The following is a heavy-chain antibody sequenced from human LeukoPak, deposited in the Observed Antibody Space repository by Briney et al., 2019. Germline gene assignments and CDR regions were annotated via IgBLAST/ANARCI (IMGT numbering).Heavy chain of an antibody. Sequence: PGGSLRLSCAASGFTLSDHYMDWVRQAPGKGREWFGRSRNKANSYTTKYAPSVKGRFTISRDDSKNSLYLQMNSLKTEDTAVYYCTRVYSYGYEYWGQGTLVTVSS. CDR3: TRVYSYGYEY. V-gene: IGHV3-72*01. J-gene: IGHJ4*02. D-gene: IGHD5-18*01. CDR2: SRNKANSYTT. CDR1: GFTLSDHY.